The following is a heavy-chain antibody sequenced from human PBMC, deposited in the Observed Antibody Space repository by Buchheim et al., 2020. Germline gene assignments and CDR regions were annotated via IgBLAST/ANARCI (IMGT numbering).Heavy chain of an antibody. CDR3: AREGGGNWYFDL. D-gene: IGHD3-16*01. CDR1: GGSITSYY. Sequence: QVQLQESGPGLVKPSETLSLTCTVSGGSITSYYWSWIRQPPGKGLEWIGYIYYSGRPHYNPSLKSRLTISVDTSKNQLSLKLSSVTAADTALYYCAREGGGNWYFDLWGRGTL. J-gene: IGHJ2*01. V-gene: IGHV4-59*01. CDR2: IYYSGRP.